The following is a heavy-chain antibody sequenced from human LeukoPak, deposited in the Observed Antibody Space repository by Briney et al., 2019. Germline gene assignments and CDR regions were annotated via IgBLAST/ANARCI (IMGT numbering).Heavy chain of an antibody. CDR1: GFTFSSYA. J-gene: IGHJ5*02. CDR2: ISYDGSNK. V-gene: IGHV3-30*04. D-gene: IGHD6-19*01. Sequence: GGSLRLSCAASGFTFSSYAMHWVRQAPGKGLEWVAVISYDGSNKYYADSVKGRFTISRDNSKNTLYLQMNSLRAEDTAVYYCARGGSGWFRWFDPWGQGTLVTVYS. CDR3: ARGGSGWFRWFDP.